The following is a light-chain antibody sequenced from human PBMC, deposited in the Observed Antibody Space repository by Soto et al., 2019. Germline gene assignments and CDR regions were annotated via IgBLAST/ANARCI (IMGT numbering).Light chain of an antibody. CDR1: QSVSSSY. CDR2: GAS. Sequence: EIVLTRSPGTLSLSPVGRGAVACRASQSVSSSYLAWYQQKPGQAPRLLIYGASTRATGIPARFSCSGSGTEFTLTISSLQSEDFAVYYCQQYNNRPPLTFGGGTKVDIK. CDR3: QQYNNRPPLT. V-gene: IGKV3-15*01. J-gene: IGKJ4*01.